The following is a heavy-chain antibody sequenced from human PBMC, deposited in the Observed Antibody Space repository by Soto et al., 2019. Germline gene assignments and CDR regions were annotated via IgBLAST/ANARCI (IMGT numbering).Heavy chain of an antibody. V-gene: IGHV1-69*12. D-gene: IGHD2-15*01. CDR1: GGTFSSYA. J-gene: IGHJ5*02. CDR2: IIPIFGTA. CDR3: ARDNQRYCSGGSCPGWFDP. Sequence: QVQLVQSGAEVKKPGSSVKVSCKASGGTFSSYAISWVRQAPGQGLEWMGGIIPIFGTANYAQKFQGRVTITADESTSTAYMELSSLRSEDTAVYYCARDNQRYCSGGSCPGWFDPWGQGTLVTVSS.